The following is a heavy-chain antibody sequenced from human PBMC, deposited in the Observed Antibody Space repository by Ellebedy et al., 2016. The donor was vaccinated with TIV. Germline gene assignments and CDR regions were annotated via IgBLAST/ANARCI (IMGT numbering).Heavy chain of an antibody. Sequence: GESLKISXAASGFTFSNYWMSWVRQAPGKGLEWVANIKPDGSEKYYVDSVKGRFTISRDNAKNSLYLQMNSLRAEDTAVYYCARMDHRGSGWYFDYWGQGTLVTASS. CDR1: GFTFSNYW. CDR2: IKPDGSEK. CDR3: ARMDHRGSGWYFDY. D-gene: IGHD6-19*01. J-gene: IGHJ4*02. V-gene: IGHV3-7*03.